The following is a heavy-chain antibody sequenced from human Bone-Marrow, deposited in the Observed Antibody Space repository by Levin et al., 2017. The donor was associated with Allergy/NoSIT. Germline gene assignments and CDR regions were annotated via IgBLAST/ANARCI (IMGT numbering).Heavy chain of an antibody. CDR3: ARLLFGELPANYY. J-gene: IGHJ4*02. CDR2: IYSGGDT. CDR1: GFTVTNNY. Sequence: PSETLSLTCAVSGFTVTNNYMSWVRLAPGKGLEWVSVIYSGGDTSYADSVKGRFTISRDSSTLYLQMNSLRVEDTAVYYCARLLFGELPANYYWGRGTLVTVSS. V-gene: IGHV3-53*01. D-gene: IGHD3-10*01.